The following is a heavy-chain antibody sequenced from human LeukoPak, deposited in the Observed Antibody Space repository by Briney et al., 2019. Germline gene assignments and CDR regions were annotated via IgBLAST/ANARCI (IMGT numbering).Heavy chain of an antibody. CDR2: ISGSGDST. CDR1: GFTFGSYA. D-gene: IGHD3-22*01. CDR3: TKDRRDYYSNWFDP. Sequence: GGSLRLSCAASGFTFGSYAMTWVRQAPGKGLEWVSAISGSGDSTYYADSVKGRFTISRDNSKNTLYLQMNSLRAEDTAVYYCTKDRRDYYSNWFDPWGQGTLVTVSS. V-gene: IGHV3-23*01. J-gene: IGHJ5*02.